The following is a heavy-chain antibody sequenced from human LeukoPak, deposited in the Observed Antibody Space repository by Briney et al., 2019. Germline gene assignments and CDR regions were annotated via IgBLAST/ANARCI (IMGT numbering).Heavy chain of an antibody. CDR3: ARESMDTAMVFDY. D-gene: IGHD5-18*01. V-gene: IGHV3-33*01. CDR2: IWYDGSSK. CDR1: GFTFSSYG. Sequence: GGSLRLSCAASGFTFSSYGMHWGRQAPGKGLEWVAVIWYDGSSKYYADSVKGRFTISRDNSKNTLYLQMNSLRAEDTAVYYCARESMDTAMVFDYWGQGTLVTVSS. J-gene: IGHJ4*02.